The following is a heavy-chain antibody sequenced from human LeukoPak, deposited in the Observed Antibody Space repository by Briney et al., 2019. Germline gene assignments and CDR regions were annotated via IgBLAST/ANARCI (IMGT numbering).Heavy chain of an antibody. CDR3: ARDGGSSSVIFDY. V-gene: IGHV1-18*01. CDR2: ISAYNGNT. CDR1: GYTFTTYA. D-gene: IGHD6-6*01. Sequence: ASVKVSCKASGYTFTTYAITWVRQAPGQGLEWMGWISAYNGNTNYAQKFQGRVTMTRDTSISTAYMELSRLRSDDTAVYYCARDGGSSSVIFDYWGQGTLVTVSS. J-gene: IGHJ4*02.